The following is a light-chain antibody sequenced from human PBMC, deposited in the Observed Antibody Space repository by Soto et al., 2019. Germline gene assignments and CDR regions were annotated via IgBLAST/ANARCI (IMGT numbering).Light chain of an antibody. Sequence: QSVLTQPASVSGSPGQSITISCTGTSSDVGGYNYVSWYQQYPGKAPKLMIFDVSNRPSGVSDRFSGSKSGDTASLTISGLQAEDEAGYYCSSYTGSGTDVFGTGTRSPS. CDR2: DVS. CDR3: SSYTGSGTDV. J-gene: IGLJ1*01. V-gene: IGLV2-14*01. CDR1: SSDVGGYNY.